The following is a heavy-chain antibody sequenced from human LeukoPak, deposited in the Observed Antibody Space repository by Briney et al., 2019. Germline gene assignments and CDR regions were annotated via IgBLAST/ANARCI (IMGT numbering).Heavy chain of an antibody. V-gene: IGHV5-51*01. D-gene: IGHD3-22*01. Sequence: GESLKISCKGSGYSFSTYWIGWVGKMPGKGLEWMEIIYPGDSDARYSPSFQGQVTMSADKSISTAYLQWSSLKASDTAMYYCARLVSSGRFDPWGQGTLVTVSS. CDR1: GYSFSTYW. J-gene: IGHJ5*02. CDR2: IYPGDSDA. CDR3: ARLVSSGRFDP.